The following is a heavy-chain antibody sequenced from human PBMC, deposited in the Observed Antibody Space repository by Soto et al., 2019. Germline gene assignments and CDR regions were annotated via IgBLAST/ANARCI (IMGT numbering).Heavy chain of an antibody. D-gene: IGHD4-17*01. Sequence: GGSLILSCAASGFTFSSYLMHWVRQAPGKGLVWVSRINSDGSSTSYADSVKGRFTISRDNAKNTLYLQMNSLRAEDTAVYYCARFYPDYGGFDIWGQGTMVTVS. CDR1: GFTFSSYL. CDR3: ARFYPDYGGFDI. V-gene: IGHV3-74*01. J-gene: IGHJ3*02. CDR2: INSDGSST.